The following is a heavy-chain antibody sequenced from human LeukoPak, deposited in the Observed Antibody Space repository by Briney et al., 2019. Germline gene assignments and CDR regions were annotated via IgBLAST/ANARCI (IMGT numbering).Heavy chain of an antibody. CDR1: GASISSGSYY. Sequence: PSQTLSLTCTVSGASISSGSYYWSWIRQPAGKGLEWIGRIYTTGSTNCNPSLKSRVTISLDMSKYQFSLKLSSVTAADTAVYYCARKQWVEYYFESWGQGTLVTVSS. J-gene: IGHJ4*02. V-gene: IGHV4-61*02. CDR2: IYTTGST. CDR3: ARKQWVEYYFES. D-gene: IGHD6-19*01.